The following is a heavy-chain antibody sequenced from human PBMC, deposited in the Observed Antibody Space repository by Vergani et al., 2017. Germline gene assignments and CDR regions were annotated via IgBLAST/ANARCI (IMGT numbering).Heavy chain of an antibody. CDR2: IYTSGGT. CDR3: AGDTHSWQRADR. CDR1: GGPISSGSYY. Sequence: QVQLQESGPGLVKASQTLSLTCTVSGGPISSGSYYWSWTRQPAGKGLEWIGRIYTSGGTNYNSSLKSRVTMSVDTSKSQFSLRLTSVTAADSAIYYCAGDTHSWQRADRWGQGLLVSVSS. V-gene: IGHV4-61*02. D-gene: IGHD6-13*01. J-gene: IGHJ5*02.